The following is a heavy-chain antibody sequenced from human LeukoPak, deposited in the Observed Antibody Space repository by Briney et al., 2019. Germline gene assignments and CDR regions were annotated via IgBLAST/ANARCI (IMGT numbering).Heavy chain of an antibody. J-gene: IGHJ4*02. CDR2: ISGNGLRA. Sequence: GGSLRLSCTASGFSFSSHAMRWVRQAPGKGREWVSAISGNGLRAYYADPVKGRFCISRDNPKSSLFLHMSSVTVDETAVYYCSGAGYGSVVWGQGTLVTVSS. CDR1: GFSFSSHA. V-gene: IGHV3-23*01. D-gene: IGHD5-12*01. CDR3: SGAGYGSVV.